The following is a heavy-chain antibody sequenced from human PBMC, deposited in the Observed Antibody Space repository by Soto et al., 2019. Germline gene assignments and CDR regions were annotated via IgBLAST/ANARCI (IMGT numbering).Heavy chain of an antibody. CDR1: GFTFNIYS. V-gene: IGHV3-33*01. CDR3: SRGGGPKVTCLWHFDS. D-gene: IGHD4-17*01. J-gene: IGHJ4*02. Sequence: GGSLRLSCEASGFTFNIYSMHWVRQPPGKGLEWLAAIWYDGTQKYYADSVKGRFIISRDNSKKTLYLEMNSLRGEDTAVYYFSRGGGPKVTCLWHFDSWGQGTLVTVSS. CDR2: IWYDGTQK.